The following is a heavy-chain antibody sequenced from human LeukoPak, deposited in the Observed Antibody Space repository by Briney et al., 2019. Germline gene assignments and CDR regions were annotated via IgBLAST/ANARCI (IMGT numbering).Heavy chain of an antibody. Sequence: GASVKVSCKASGFTFTSSAVQWVRQARGQRLEWIGWIVVGSGNTNYAQKFQERVTITRDMSTSTAYMELSSLRSEDTAVYYCAAGFFPSHTKGRFLLYVDAFDIWGQGTMVTVSS. J-gene: IGHJ3*02. V-gene: IGHV1-58*01. CDR2: IVVGSGNT. D-gene: IGHD2-2*02. CDR3: AAGFFPSHTKGRFLLYVDAFDI. CDR1: GFTFTSSA.